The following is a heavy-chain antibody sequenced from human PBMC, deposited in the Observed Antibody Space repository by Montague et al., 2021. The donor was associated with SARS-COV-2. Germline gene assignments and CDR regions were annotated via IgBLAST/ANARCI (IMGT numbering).Heavy chain of an antibody. CDR1: GFTFSSYA. Sequence: SLRLSCAASGFTFSSYAMSWVRQAPGKGLEWVSAISGSGGSTYYADFVKGRFTISRDNSKNTLYLQMNSLRAEDTAVYYCAKEGSYYDILTGYYRDWSLQHWGQGTLVTVSS. CDR2: ISGSGGST. V-gene: IGHV3-23*01. CDR3: AKEGSYYDILTGYYRDWSLQH. J-gene: IGHJ1*01. D-gene: IGHD3-9*01.